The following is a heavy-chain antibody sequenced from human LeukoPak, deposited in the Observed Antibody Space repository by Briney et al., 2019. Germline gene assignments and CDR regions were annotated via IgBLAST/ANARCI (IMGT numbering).Heavy chain of an antibody. CDR1: GGSFSGYY. Sequence: SETLSPTCAVYGGSFSGYYWSWIRQPPGKGLEWIGEINHSGSTNYNPSLKSRVTISVDTSKNQFSLKLSSVTAADTAVYYCARVYCSGGSCDQIFDYWGQGTLVTVSS. CDR2: INHSGST. D-gene: IGHD2-15*01. V-gene: IGHV4-34*01. J-gene: IGHJ4*02. CDR3: ARVYCSGGSCDQIFDY.